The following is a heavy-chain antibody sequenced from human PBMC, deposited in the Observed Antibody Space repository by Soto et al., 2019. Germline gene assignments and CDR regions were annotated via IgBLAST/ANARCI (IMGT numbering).Heavy chain of an antibody. CDR2: IIPIFGTA. CDR3: ARLRVTTNYYYYYGMDV. V-gene: IGHV1-69*13. Sequence: SVKVSCKASGGTFSSYAISWVRQAPGQGLEWMGGIIPIFGTANYAQKFQGRVTITADESTSTAYMELSSLRSEDTAVYYCARLRVTTNYYYYYGMDVWGQGPRSPSP. D-gene: IGHD4-4*01. J-gene: IGHJ6*02. CDR1: GGTFSSYA.